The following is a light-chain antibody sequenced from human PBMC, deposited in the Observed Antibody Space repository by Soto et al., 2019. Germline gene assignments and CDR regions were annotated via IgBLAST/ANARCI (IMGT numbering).Light chain of an antibody. CDR1: QSISSY. Sequence: DIKMTQSPSSLSASVGDRVTITCRASQSISSYLNWYQQKPGKAPKLLIYAASSLQSGVPSRFSGSGSGTDFTLTISSLQPEDFATYYCQQSYSTPQTFGGGTKVDIK. CDR2: AAS. V-gene: IGKV1-39*01. CDR3: QQSYSTPQT. J-gene: IGKJ4*01.